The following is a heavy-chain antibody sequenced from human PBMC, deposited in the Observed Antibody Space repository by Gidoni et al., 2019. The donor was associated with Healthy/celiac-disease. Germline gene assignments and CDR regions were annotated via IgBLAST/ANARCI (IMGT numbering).Heavy chain of an antibody. Sequence: EVQLLESGGGLVQPGGSLRLSCAASGLTFSSYAMSWVRQAPGKGLEWVSAISGSGGSTYYADSVKGRFTISRDNSKNTLYLKMNSLRAEDTAVYYCAKFSTPGGSYDYWGQGTLVTVSS. CDR2: ISGSGGST. V-gene: IGHV3-23*01. CDR3: AKFSTPGGSYDY. CDR1: GLTFSSYA. D-gene: IGHD1-26*01. J-gene: IGHJ4*02.